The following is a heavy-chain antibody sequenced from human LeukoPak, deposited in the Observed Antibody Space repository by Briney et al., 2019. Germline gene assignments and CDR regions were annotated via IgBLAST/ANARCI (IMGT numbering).Heavy chain of an antibody. CDR3: ARSPLSSSGWYRADY. J-gene: IGHJ4*02. V-gene: IGHV4-4*07. Sequence: SETLSLTCTVSGGFINTYYWNWIRQPAGKGLEWIGRIYTSGTTTYNPSLESRVTMSMDPPKNQVFLTLNSVTATDTATYYCARSPLSSSGWYRADYWGQGTLVTVSS. D-gene: IGHD6-19*01. CDR2: IYTSGTT. CDR1: GGFINTYY.